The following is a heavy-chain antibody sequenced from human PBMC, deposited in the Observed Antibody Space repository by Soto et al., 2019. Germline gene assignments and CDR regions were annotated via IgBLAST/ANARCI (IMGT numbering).Heavy chain of an antibody. D-gene: IGHD4-17*01. Sequence: GASLKISCKGSGYSFTSYWIAWVRQMPGKGLESMGIIYPADSDTRYSPSFQGQVTISADKSISTAYLQWSSLKASDTAMYDCARSYTGDYEYYFDYWGQGTLVTVSS. CDR1: GYSFTSYW. CDR2: IYPADSDT. J-gene: IGHJ4*02. V-gene: IGHV5-51*01. CDR3: ARSYTGDYEYYFDY.